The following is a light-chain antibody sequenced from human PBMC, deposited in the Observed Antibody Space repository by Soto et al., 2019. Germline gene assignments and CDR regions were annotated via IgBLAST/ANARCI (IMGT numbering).Light chain of an antibody. V-gene: IGKV4-1*01. CDR3: QQYYSLPFT. J-gene: IGKJ3*01. CDR1: QTVFYSSNNKNY. CDR2: WAS. Sequence: DIVMTQSPDSLAVSLGERATINCKSSQTVFYSSNNKNYLAWYQQKPGQPPKLLIYWASTRESGVPDRFSGSGSGTDFTLTISSLQAEDVAVYYCQQYYSLPFTFGPGTKVGVK.